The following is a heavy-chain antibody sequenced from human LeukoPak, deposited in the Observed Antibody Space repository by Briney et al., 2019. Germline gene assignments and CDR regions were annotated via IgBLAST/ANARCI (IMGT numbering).Heavy chain of an antibody. CDR3: ARDRTAVFDH. Sequence: GGSLRLSCAASGFTFSSYAMHWVRQAPGKGLEWVAVISYDGSNKYYADSVKGRFTISRDNSKNTLYLQMNSLRAEDTAVYYCARDRTAVFDHWGQGTLVTVSS. CDR1: GFTFSSYA. J-gene: IGHJ4*02. CDR2: ISYDGSNK. V-gene: IGHV3-30*04.